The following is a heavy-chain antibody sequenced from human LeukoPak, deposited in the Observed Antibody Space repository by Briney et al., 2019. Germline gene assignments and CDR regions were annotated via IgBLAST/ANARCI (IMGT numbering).Heavy chain of an antibody. J-gene: IGHJ4*02. D-gene: IGHD5-18*01. Sequence: GGSLRLSCAASGFTSSSYAMHWVRQAPGKGLEWVENISDDGSNKYYADSVKGRFTISRDNSKNTLYLQIISVRAEDTAVYYCARRYSYGVFDYWGQGTLVTVSS. V-gene: IGHV3-30*04. CDR1: GFTSSSYA. CDR2: ISDDGSNK. CDR3: ARRYSYGVFDY.